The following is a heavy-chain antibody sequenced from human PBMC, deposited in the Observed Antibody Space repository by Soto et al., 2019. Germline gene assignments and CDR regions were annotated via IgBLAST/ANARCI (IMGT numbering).Heavy chain of an antibody. CDR2: IGIAGDT. CDR1: GFTFSSYD. V-gene: IGHV3-13*04. CDR3: ARGETQQQRDH. D-gene: IGHD6-13*01. J-gene: IGHJ4*02. Sequence: PGGSLRLSCAASGFTFSSYDMHWVRQTTGEGLEWVAAIGIAGDTYYPVSVQGRFTISRENAKNSLYLQMNSLRAGDTAVYYCARGETQQQRDHWGQGTLVTVSS.